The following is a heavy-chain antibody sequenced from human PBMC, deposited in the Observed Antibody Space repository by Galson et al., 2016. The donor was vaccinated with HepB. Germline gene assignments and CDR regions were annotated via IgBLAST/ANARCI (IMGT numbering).Heavy chain of an antibody. J-gene: IGHJ5*02. V-gene: IGHV5-51*03. CDR3: AGLGGIAASVSKWIFDP. Sequence: QSGAEVKKPGDSLKISCKGSGYYFPTYWIAWVRQMPVKGLEWMGAIHPVDSDTRYSPSFQGPVTISADTSLSTAYMQWTNLTSSATAMYFCAGLGGIAASVSKWIFDPGGQGTPVTVSS. CDR2: IHPVDSDT. D-gene: IGHD6-13*01. CDR1: GYYFPTYW.